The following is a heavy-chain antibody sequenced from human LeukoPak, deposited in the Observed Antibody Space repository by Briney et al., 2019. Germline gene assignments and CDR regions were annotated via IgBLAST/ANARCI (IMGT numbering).Heavy chain of an antibody. CDR2: IYHSGST. Sequence: SGTLSLTCSVSGDSLNSRNWYSWVRQSPGKGLEWIGEIYHSGSTNCNPSLKSRVTISVDKSRNQLSLKLNSVTAADTALYYCARAAAYNLDYWGQGILVTVSS. CDR1: GDSLNSRNW. J-gene: IGHJ4*02. CDR3: ARAAAYNLDY. V-gene: IGHV4-4*02. D-gene: IGHD6-13*01.